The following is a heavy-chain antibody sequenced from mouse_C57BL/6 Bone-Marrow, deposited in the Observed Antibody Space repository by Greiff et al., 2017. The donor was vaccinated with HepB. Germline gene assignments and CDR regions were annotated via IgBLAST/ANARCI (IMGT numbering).Heavy chain of an antibody. D-gene: IGHD1-1*01. J-gene: IGHJ3*01. CDR2: IYPGNSDT. V-gene: IGHV1-5*01. Sequence: EVQLQQSGTVLARPGASVKMSCKTSGYTFTSYWMHWVKQRPGQGLEWIGAIYPGNSDTSYNQKFKGKAKLTAVTSASTAYMELSSLTNEDSAVYYCTIHYGSSCVWFAYWGQGTLVTVSA. CDR1: GYTFTSYW. CDR3: TIHYGSSCVWFAY.